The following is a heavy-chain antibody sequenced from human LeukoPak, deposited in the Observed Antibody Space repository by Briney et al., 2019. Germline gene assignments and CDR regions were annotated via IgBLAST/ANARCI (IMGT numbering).Heavy chain of an antibody. CDR3: ARDADYYDSSGYYRFDY. CDR1: GFTFSSYE. J-gene: IGHJ4*02. CDR2: ISSSGSTI. D-gene: IGHD3-22*01. Sequence: PGGSLRLSCAASGFTFSSYEMNWVRQAPGKGLEWVSYISSSGSTIYYADSVKGRFTISRDNAKNSLYLQMNSLRAEDTAVYYCARDADYYDSSGYYRFDYWGQGTLVTVSS. V-gene: IGHV3-48*03.